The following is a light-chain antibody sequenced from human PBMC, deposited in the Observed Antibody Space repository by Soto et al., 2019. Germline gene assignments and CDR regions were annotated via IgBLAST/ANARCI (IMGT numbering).Light chain of an antibody. J-gene: IGKJ1*01. CDR3: MQALQTPRT. V-gene: IGKV2-28*01. Sequence: DIVMTQSPLSLPVTPGEPASISCRSSHSLLHSNGYNHLDWYLQKPGQSPQLLIYLGSNRASGVPDRFSGSGSGTDFTLKISRVEAEDVGVYYCMQALQTPRTFGQGTKVEIK. CDR2: LGS. CDR1: HSLLHSNGYNH.